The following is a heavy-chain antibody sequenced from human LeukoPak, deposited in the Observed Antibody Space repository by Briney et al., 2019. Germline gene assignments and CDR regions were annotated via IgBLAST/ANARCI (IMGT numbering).Heavy chain of an antibody. J-gene: IGHJ4*02. Sequence: SETLSLTCTVSGGSISSGSYYWSWIRQLAGKGLEWIGRIYASGSTNYNPSLKSRVTISVDTSKNQFSLKLSSVTAADTAVYYCARAVVRGSSTTENWGQGTLVTVSS. V-gene: IGHV4-61*02. CDR2: IYASGST. CDR1: GGSISSGSYY. CDR3: ARAVVRGSSTTEN. D-gene: IGHD3-10*01.